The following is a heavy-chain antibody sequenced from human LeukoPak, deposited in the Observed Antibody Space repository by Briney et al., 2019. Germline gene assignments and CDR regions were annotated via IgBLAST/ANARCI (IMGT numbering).Heavy chain of an antibody. CDR1: GYTFTSYG. Sequence: ASVKVSCKASGYTFTSYGISWVRQAPGQGLEWMGWISAYNGNTNYAQKLQGRVTMTTDTSTSTAYMELRSLRSDDTAVYYCARVDGDYVVGEYFQHWGQGTLVTVSS. D-gene: IGHD4-17*01. V-gene: IGHV1-18*01. CDR2: ISAYNGNT. J-gene: IGHJ1*01. CDR3: ARVDGDYVVGEYFQH.